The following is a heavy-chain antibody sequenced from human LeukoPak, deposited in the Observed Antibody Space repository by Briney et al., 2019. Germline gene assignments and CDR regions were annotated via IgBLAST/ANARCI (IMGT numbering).Heavy chain of an antibody. J-gene: IGHJ4*02. Sequence: PSETLSLTCAVYGGSFSGYYWSWIRQPPGKGLEWIGEINHSGSTNYNPSLKSRVTISVDTSKNQFSLKLSSVTAADTAVYYCARGGGSYYQDYWGQGTLVTVSS. CDR2: INHSGST. V-gene: IGHV4-34*01. D-gene: IGHD1-26*01. CDR1: GGSFSGYY. CDR3: ARGGGSYYQDY.